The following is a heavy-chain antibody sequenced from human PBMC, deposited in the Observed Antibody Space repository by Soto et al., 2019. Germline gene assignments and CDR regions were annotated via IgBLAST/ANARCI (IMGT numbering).Heavy chain of an antibody. D-gene: IGHD6-19*01. CDR3: ARGFGDGWYGGPDY. V-gene: IGHV3-7*01. CDR2: ISRDGSEK. CDR1: GFTFSNYW. Sequence: EVQLVESGGGLVQAGGSLRLSCAASGFTFSNYWMNWVRQAPGKGLEWVAYISRDGSEKSYVDSVKGRFTISRDNAKKSRVLQMNSLRVEDTAVYYCARGFGDGWYGGPDYWGQGTLVTVSS. J-gene: IGHJ4*02.